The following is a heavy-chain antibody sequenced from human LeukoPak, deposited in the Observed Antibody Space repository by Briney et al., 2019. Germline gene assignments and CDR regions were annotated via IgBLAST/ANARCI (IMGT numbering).Heavy chain of an antibody. CDR2: LSGSGGGT. V-gene: IGHV3-23*01. CDR1: GITLSNYG. CDR3: AKRGVVIRVFLVGFHKEAYYFDS. Sequence: GGSLRLSCAVSGITLSNYGMSWVRQAPGKGLEWVAGLSGSGGGTNYADYVQGRFTISRYNPKNTPYLQMNSLRAEDTALYYCAKRGVVIRVFLVGFHKEAYYFDSWGQGALVTVSS. J-gene: IGHJ4*02. D-gene: IGHD3-10*01.